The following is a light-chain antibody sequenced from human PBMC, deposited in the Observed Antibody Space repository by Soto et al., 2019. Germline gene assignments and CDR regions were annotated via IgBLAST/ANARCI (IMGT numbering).Light chain of an antibody. Sequence: EIVMTQSPGTLSVSPGERATLSCRASQSVSSDLAWYQKKPGQGPRLLIYGASTRPTGIPARFSGSGSGTEFTLTISSLQSEDFAVYYCQQYNNWPSWTFGQGTKVEIK. CDR2: GAS. J-gene: IGKJ1*01. CDR3: QQYNNWPSWT. V-gene: IGKV3-15*01. CDR1: QSVSSD.